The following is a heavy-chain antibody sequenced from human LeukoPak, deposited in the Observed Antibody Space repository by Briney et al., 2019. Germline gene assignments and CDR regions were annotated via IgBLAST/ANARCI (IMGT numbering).Heavy chain of an antibody. CDR3: ARNWGAGHPINFDY. V-gene: IGHV1-2*02. CDR2: INPNSGGT. CDR1: GYTFTGYY. Sequence: ASVKVSCKASGYTFTGYYMHWVRQAPGQGLEWMGWINPNSGGTNYAQKFQGRVTMTTDTSTNTAYMDLRRLRSDDTAVYYCARNWGAGHPINFDYWGQGTLVTVSS. J-gene: IGHJ4*02. D-gene: IGHD3-16*01.